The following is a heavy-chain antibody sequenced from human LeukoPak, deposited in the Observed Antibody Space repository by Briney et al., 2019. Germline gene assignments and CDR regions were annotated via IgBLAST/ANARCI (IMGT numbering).Heavy chain of an antibody. V-gene: IGHV4-39*07. J-gene: IGHJ6*03. CDR1: GDSISTSSYY. CDR2: IYYSGIT. Sequence: SETLSLTCTVSGDSISTSSYYWGWVRQTPGKGLEWLGSIYYSGITHYNPSLKSRLTIYVDTSRNQFSLHLFSVTAADTELFHCARGPIVAAAGETSYFYHLDVWGKGTTVTVSS. D-gene: IGHD6-13*01. CDR3: ARGPIVAAAGETSYFYHLDV.